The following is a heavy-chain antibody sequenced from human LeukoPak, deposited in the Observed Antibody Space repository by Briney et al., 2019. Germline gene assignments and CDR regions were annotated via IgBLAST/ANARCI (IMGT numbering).Heavy chain of an antibody. CDR1: GGSFSGYY. Sequence: SETLSLTCAVYGGSFSGYYWSWIRQPPGKGLEWIGEINHSGSTNYNPSLKSRVTISLDTSKNQFSLKLSSVSAADTAVYYCARGYNGMGAVAGVFDYWGQGTLVTVSS. J-gene: IGHJ4*02. D-gene: IGHD6-19*01. V-gene: IGHV4-34*01. CDR3: ARGYNGMGAVAGVFDY. CDR2: INHSGST.